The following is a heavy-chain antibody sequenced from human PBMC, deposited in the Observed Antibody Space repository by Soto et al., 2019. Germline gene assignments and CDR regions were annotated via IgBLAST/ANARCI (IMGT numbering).Heavy chain of an antibody. J-gene: IGHJ4*02. CDR2: IIPIFGTA. D-gene: IGHD3-22*01. V-gene: IGHV1-69*13. CDR3: ARDGRSRYYDSSGYFDPTYYFDY. Sequence: GASVKVSCKASGGTFSSYAISWVRQAPGEGLEWVGGIIPIFGTANYAQKFQGRVTITADESTSTAYMELSSLRSEDTAVYYCARDGRSRYYDSSGYFDPTYYFDYWGQGTLVTVSS. CDR1: GGTFSSYA.